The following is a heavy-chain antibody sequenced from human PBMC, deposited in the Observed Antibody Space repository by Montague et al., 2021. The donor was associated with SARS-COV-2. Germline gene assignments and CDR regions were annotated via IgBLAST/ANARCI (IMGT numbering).Heavy chain of an antibody. Sequence: TLSLTCTVSGGSISSGDYYWTWIRQHPGKGLEWIGYIYYTRSTYYNPSLKSRVTISLDTSKNQFSPKLSSVTAADTAVYFCVNENWNNGQGFDPWGQGTLVTVSS. J-gene: IGHJ5*02. V-gene: IGHV4-31*03. CDR3: VNENWNNGQGFDP. D-gene: IGHD1/OR15-1a*01. CDR2: IYYTRST. CDR1: GGSISSGDYY.